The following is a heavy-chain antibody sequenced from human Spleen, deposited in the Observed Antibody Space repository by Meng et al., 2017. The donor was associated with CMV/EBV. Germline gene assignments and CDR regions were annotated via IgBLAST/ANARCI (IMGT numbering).Heavy chain of an antibody. CDR2: IYSGGSST. CDR1: GFTFSSYA. CDR3: AKAMDSSSSLIRYYYYGMDV. D-gene: IGHD6-6*01. Sequence: GGSLRLSCAASGFTFSSYAMSWVRQAPGKGLEWVSVIYSGGSSTCYADSVKGRFTISRDNSKNTLYLQMNSLRAEDTAVYYCAKAMDSSSSLIRYYYYGMDVWGQGTTVTVSS. J-gene: IGHJ6*02. V-gene: IGHV3-23*03.